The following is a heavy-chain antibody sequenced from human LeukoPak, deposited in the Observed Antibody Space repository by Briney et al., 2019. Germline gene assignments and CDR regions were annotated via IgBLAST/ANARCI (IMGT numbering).Heavy chain of an antibody. D-gene: IGHD3-3*01. J-gene: IGHJ6*02. CDR3: AKGDFYGDYPYGMDV. CDR1: GFTFTSYA. V-gene: IGHV3-23*01. CDR2: ISGSGGGT. Sequence: GGSLRLSCAASGFTFTSYAMSWVRQAPGKGLEWVSAISGSGGGTYYADSVKGRFTISRDNSKNTLYLQMNSLRAEGTAVYYCAKGDFYGDYPYGMDVWGQRTTVTVSS.